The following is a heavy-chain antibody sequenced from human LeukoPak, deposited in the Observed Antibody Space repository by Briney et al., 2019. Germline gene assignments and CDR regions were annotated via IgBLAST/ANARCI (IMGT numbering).Heavy chain of an antibody. D-gene: IGHD3-10*01. CDR2: IYSGGST. J-gene: IGHJ4*02. CDR3: AAAHGSATRFDY. CDR1: GFTVSSNY. Sequence: GGSLRLSCAASGFTVSSNYMSWVRQAPGKGLEWVSAIYSGGSTYYADSVKGRFTISRDNSKNTLYLQMNSLRAEDTAVYYCAAAHGSATRFDYWGQGTLVTVSS. V-gene: IGHV3-53*01.